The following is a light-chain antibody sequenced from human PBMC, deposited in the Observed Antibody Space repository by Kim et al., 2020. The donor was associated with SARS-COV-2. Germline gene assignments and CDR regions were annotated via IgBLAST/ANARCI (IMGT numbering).Light chain of an antibody. CDR3: LQYDNVADA. CDR2: DAS. CDR1: QDIKKN. J-gene: IGKJ2*01. V-gene: IGKV1-33*01. Sequence: DILMTQSPSSLSASVRDRVIITCQATQDIKKNLNWYQQKPGEAPKLLIYDASNLETGVPSRFSGSGSGTDFALTVTSLQPEDIGTYYCLQYDNVADAFGQGNKVEIK.